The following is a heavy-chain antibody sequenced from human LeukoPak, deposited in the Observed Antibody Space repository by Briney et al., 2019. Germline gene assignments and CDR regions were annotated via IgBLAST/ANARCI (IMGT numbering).Heavy chain of an antibody. CDR3: ASAQPYDSSGSWDYYYGMDV. CDR2: IIPIFGTA. V-gene: IGHV1-69*01. CDR1: GGTLSSYA. Sequence: ASVKVSCKASGGTLSSYAISWVRQAPGQGVEWMGRIIPIFGTANYAQKFHGGVTITADESTSTAYMALSSLSSEHTAVYYCASAQPYDSSGSWDYYYGMDVWGQGTTVTVSS. D-gene: IGHD3-22*01. J-gene: IGHJ6*02.